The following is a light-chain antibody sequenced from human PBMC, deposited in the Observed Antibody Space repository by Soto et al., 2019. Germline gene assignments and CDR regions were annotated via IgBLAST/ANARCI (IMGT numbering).Light chain of an antibody. CDR2: AAS. J-gene: IGKJ2*01. V-gene: IGKV3-20*01. CDR3: QQYGRT. Sequence: EIVLTQSPGTLSLPPGERATLSCRASQSVTSSYLAWYQQKSGQAPRLLMHAASSRAAGIPDRFSGSGSGTDFTLTISRLEPEDFAVYYCQQYGRTFGQGTKLEIK. CDR1: QSVTSSY.